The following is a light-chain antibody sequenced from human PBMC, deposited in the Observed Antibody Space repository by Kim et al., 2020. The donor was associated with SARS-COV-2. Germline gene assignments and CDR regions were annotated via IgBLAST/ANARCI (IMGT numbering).Light chain of an antibody. CDR1: QSISSH. CDR2: AAS. J-gene: IGKJ3*01. CDR3: QQSYITPFT. Sequence: DIQMTQSPSSLSASVGYRVTITCRTTQSISSHLNWYQQKPGRAPKLLISAASTLQGGVPSRFSGSGSETDFTLTISSLQPEDFATYFCQQSYITPFTFGPGTKVEIK. V-gene: IGKV1-39*01.